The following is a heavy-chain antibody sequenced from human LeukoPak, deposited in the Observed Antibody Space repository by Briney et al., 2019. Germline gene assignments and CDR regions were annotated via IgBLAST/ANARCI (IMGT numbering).Heavy chain of an antibody. V-gene: IGHV4-38-2*02. CDR3: ARDRVDTIFGVVIMGEYYMDV. J-gene: IGHJ6*03. CDR2: IYHSGST. D-gene: IGHD3-3*01. Sequence: SETLSLTCTVSGYSISSGYYWGWIRQPPGKGLEWIGSIYHSGSTYYNSSLKSRVTISVDTSKNQFSLKLSSVTAADTAVYYCARDRVDTIFGVVIMGEYYMDVWGKGTTVTVSS. CDR1: GYSISSGYY.